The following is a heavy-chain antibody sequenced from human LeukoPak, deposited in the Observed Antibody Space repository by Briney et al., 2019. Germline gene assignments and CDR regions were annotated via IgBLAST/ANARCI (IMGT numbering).Heavy chain of an antibody. V-gene: IGHV7-4-1*02. CDR3: ARGAHYSSSWYYYGLDV. D-gene: IGHD6-13*01. CDR2: ISINTGNP. J-gene: IGHJ6*02. CDR1: GYTFNDYA. Sequence: GASVEVSCKASGYTFNDYAINWVRQAPGQGPEWMGWISINTGNPTYAQGFAGRVVFSLDTSVNTAYLVVSSLKAEDSAVYYCARGAHYSSSWYYYGLDVWGQGTTVTVSS.